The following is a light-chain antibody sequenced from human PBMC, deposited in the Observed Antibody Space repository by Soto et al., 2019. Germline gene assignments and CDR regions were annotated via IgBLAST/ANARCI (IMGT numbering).Light chain of an antibody. CDR2: GAS. V-gene: IGKV3-20*01. CDR3: QQYGTSPQT. CDR1: QSVSSNY. Sequence: EIVLTQSPGTLSLSPGQRATLSCRAGQSVSSNYLAWYQQKPGQAPRLLIHGASSRATAIPDRFSGSGSGTDFTLTISRLEPEDFAMYYCQQYGTSPQTFGQGTKVEIK. J-gene: IGKJ2*01.